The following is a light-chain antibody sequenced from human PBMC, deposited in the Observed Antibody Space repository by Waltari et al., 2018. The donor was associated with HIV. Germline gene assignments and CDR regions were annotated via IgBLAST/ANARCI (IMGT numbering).Light chain of an antibody. CDR1: RSDVGAYDY. CDR3: SSCGGTDTYV. J-gene: IGLJ1*01. Sequence: SALTQPPSASGSVGQSVSISCTGTRSDVGAYDYVSWYQQHPGKAPKVIIYEVNNRPSGVPLRFSGSKSGNTASLTVAGRQADDEADYFCSSCGGTDTYVFGSGTKVSVL. CDR2: EVN. V-gene: IGLV2-8*01.